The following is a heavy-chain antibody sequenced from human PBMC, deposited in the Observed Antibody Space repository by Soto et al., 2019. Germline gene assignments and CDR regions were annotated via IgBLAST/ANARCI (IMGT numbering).Heavy chain of an antibody. CDR3: ASSYSSSWCKYGMDV. D-gene: IGHD6-13*01. V-gene: IGHV4-59*01. CDR1: GGSISSYY. J-gene: IGHJ6*02. CDR2: IYYSGST. Sequence: SETLSLTCTVSGGSISSYYWSWIRQPPGKGLEWIGYIYYSGSTNYNPSLKSRVTISVDTSKNQFSLKLSSVTAADTAVYYCASSYSSSWCKYGMDVWGQGTTVTVSS.